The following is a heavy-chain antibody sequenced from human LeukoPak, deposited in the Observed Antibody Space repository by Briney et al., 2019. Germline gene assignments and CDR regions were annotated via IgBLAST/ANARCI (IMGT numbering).Heavy chain of an antibody. CDR2: ISWNSGSI. CDR1: GFTFSNYA. V-gene: IGHV3-9*01. Sequence: GGSLRLSCVGSGFTFSNYAMHWVRQAPGKGLEWVSGISWNSGSIGYADSVKGRFTISRDNAKNSLYLQMNSLRAEDTALYYCARGGGDGYTHPQFYFQHWGQGTLVTVSS. CDR3: ARGGGDGYTHPQFYFQH. D-gene: IGHD5-24*01. J-gene: IGHJ1*01.